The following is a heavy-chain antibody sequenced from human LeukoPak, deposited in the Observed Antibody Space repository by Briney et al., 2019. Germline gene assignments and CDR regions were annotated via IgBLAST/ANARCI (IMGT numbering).Heavy chain of an antibody. D-gene: IGHD2-21*02. CDR3: ARDKCGGGCWAWFDP. V-gene: IGHV1-2*02. J-gene: IGHJ5*02. CDR1: GYTFTGYY. Sequence: GASVKVSCKASGYTFTGYYIHWVRQAPGQGLEWMGWINVNGGGTKYAEKFQGRVTMTRDTSISTAYMELSSLRSDDTAVYYCARDKCGGGCWAWFDPWGQGTLVIVSS. CDR2: INVNGGGT.